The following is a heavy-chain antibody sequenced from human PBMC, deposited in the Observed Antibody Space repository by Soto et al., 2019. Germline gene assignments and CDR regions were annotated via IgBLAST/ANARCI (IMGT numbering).Heavy chain of an antibody. Sequence: QVQLVQSGAEVKKPGSSVKVSCKASGGTFSSYTISWVRQAPGQGLEWMGRIIPILGIANYAHKFQGRVMITADKSSSTAYMELNCLRYEDTAVYYCARDHHYDSSPVPARWFDHWGQGTVVTVSS. D-gene: IGHD3-22*01. V-gene: IGHV1-69*08. CDR2: IIPILGIA. CDR3: ARDHHYDSSPVPARWFDH. J-gene: IGHJ5*02. CDR1: GGTFSSYT.